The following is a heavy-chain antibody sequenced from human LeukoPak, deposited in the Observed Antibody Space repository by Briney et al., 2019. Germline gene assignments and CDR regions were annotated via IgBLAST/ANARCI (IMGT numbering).Heavy chain of an antibody. CDR3: ARETPRRGETRDGYR. CDR1: GFAFSSYA. J-gene: IGHJ4*02. D-gene: IGHD5-24*01. Sequence: GGSLRLSCAASGFAFSSYAMHWVRQAPGKGLEWVAVISYDGINKYYADSVKGRFTISRDNAKNSLYLQMNSLRAEDTAVYYCARETPRRGETRDGYRWGQGTLVTVSS. CDR2: ISYDGINK. V-gene: IGHV3-30-3*01.